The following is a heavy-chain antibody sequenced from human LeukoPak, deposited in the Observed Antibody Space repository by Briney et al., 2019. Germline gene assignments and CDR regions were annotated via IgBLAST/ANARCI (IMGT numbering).Heavy chain of an antibody. Sequence: GGSLRLSCVASGVTLSNYAMSWARQAPGKGLEWVSTLSAGGGSTYYADSVKGRFTISRDNSKNTLFLQMSSLRAEDTAVYYCAKGRAVGESYYDYWGQGTLVTVSS. V-gene: IGHV3-23*01. CDR2: LSAGGGST. CDR3: AKGRAVGESYYDY. J-gene: IGHJ4*03. D-gene: IGHD1-26*01. CDR1: GVTLSNYA.